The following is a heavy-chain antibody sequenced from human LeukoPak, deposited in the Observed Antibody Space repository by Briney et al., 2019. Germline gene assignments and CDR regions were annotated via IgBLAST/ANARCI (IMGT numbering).Heavy chain of an antibody. D-gene: IGHD5-12*01. CDR3: ARTTEGYAGGPGYSYYYYMDV. CDR2: IYYSGST. CDR1: GGSISSGGYS. J-gene: IGHJ6*03. V-gene: IGHV4-61*08. Sequence: PSETLSLTCAVSGGSISSGGYSWSWIRQPPGKGLEWIGYIYYSGSTNYNPSLKSRVTISVDTSKNQFSLKLRSVTAADTAVYYCARTTEGYAGGPGYSYYYYMDVWGKGTTVTISS.